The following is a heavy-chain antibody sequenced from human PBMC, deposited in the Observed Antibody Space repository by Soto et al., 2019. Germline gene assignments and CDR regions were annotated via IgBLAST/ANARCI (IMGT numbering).Heavy chain of an antibody. V-gene: IGHV1-24*01. CDR1: GYTLTELS. CDR3: ATDTRTVTMVRETPVGYYYSGMDV. Sequence: ASVKVSCKVSGYTLTELSMHWVRQAPGKGLEWMGGFDPEDGETIYAQKFQGRVTMTEDTSTDTAYMELSSLRSEDTAVYYCATDTRTVTMVRETPVGYYYSGMDVWGQGTTVTVS. J-gene: IGHJ6*02. D-gene: IGHD3-10*01. CDR2: FDPEDGET.